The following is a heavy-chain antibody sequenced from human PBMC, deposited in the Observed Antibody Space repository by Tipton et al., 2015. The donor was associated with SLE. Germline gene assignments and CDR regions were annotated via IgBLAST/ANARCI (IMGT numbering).Heavy chain of an antibody. V-gene: IGHV3-20*04. CDR1: GFTFDDYG. Sequence: SLRLSCAASGFTFDDYGMSWVRQAPGKGLEWVSGINWNGGRTGHADSVKGRFTISRDNAKNSLYLQMNSLRAEDTALYSCARSKMDTSPTDIWGQGTMVTVSS. J-gene: IGHJ3*02. CDR2: INWNGGRT. CDR3: ARSKMDTSPTDI. D-gene: IGHD5-18*01.